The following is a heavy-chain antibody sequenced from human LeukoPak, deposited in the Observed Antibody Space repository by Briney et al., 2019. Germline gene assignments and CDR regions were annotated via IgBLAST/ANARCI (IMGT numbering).Heavy chain of an antibody. CDR2: ISTYNGNT. CDR3: ARDEDYGISVNVDY. Sequence: GASVKVSCKASGYSFVLYGISWVRQAPGQGPECMGWISTYNGNTKYAQKFQGRVTMTTDTSTSTAYMELRSLRSDDTAVYYCARDEDYGISVNVDYWGQGTLVTVSS. CDR1: GYSFVLYG. J-gene: IGHJ4*02. D-gene: IGHD4-17*01. V-gene: IGHV1-18*01.